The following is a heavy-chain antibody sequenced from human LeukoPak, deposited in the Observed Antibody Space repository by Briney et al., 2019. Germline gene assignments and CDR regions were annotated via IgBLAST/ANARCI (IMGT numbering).Heavy chain of an antibody. CDR1: GYTFTSYG. Sequence: ASVKVSCKASGYTFTSYGISWVRQAPGQGLEWMGWISAYNGNTNYAQTLQGRVTITTDTSTSTGYMELRSLRSDDTAVYYCAATEQWLTDYWGQGTLVTVSS. D-gene: IGHD6-19*01. V-gene: IGHV1-18*01. J-gene: IGHJ4*02. CDR2: ISAYNGNT. CDR3: AATEQWLTDY.